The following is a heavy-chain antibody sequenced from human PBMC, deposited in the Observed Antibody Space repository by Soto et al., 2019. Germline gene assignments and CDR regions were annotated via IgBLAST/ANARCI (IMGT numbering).Heavy chain of an antibody. CDR1: GGSISSYY. Sequence: SETLSLTCTVSGGSISSYYWSWIRQPPGKGLEWIGYIYYSGSTNYNPSLKSRVTISVDTSKNQFSLKLSSVTAADTAVYYCVGENPYSSSSYPLWGQGTLVTVSS. D-gene: IGHD6-6*01. J-gene: IGHJ4*02. V-gene: IGHV4-59*08. CDR2: IYYSGST. CDR3: VGENPYSSSSYPL.